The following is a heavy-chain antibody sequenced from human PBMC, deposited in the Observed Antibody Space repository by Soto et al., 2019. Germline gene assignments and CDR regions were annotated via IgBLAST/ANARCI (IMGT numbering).Heavy chain of an antibody. J-gene: IGHJ4*02. V-gene: IGHV4-61*01. Sequence: SETLSLTCTVSGGSVSSGSYYWSWIRQPPGKGLEWIGYIYYSGSTNYNPSLKSRVTISVDTSKNQFSLKLSSVTAADTAVYYCARDVYYDSSGYFDYWGQGTLVT. CDR2: IYYSGST. CDR1: GGSVSSGSYY. CDR3: ARDVYYDSSGYFDY. D-gene: IGHD3-22*01.